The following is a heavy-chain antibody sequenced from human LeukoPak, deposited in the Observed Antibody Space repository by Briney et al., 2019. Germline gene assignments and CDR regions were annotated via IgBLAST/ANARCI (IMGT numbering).Heavy chain of an antibody. Sequence: GESLKISCEVSGNTFASNWIGWVRQMPGKGLEWMGIIYPGDSDTRYSPSFQGQVTISADKSISTAYLQWNSLKASDTAMYYCARSIGYHSGWCKWDYFDSWGQGTLVTVSS. CDR3: ARSIGYHSGWCKWDYFDS. J-gene: IGHJ4*02. CDR1: GNTFASNW. CDR2: IYPGDSDT. V-gene: IGHV5-51*01. D-gene: IGHD6-19*01.